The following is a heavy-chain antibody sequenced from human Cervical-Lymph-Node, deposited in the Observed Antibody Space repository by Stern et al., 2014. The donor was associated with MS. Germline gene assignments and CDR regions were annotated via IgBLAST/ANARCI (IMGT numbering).Heavy chain of an antibody. V-gene: IGHV1-69*06. CDR2: IIPVFAPA. CDR3: ARDSNILFAMDV. CDR1: GGTFTNYA. J-gene: IGHJ6*02. D-gene: IGHD2-21*01. Sequence: QVQLEQSGAEVKKPSSSLTLSCKASGGTFTNYACSWVRQAPGEGLEWMGGIIPVFAPAHHAQQFQGRLTITADKSTTTAYMELSSLSSDDTAVYYCARDSNILFAMDVWGQGTTVTVSS.